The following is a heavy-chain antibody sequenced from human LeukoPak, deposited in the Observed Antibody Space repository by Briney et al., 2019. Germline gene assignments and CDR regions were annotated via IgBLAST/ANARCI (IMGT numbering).Heavy chain of an antibody. D-gene: IGHD2-2*01. CDR3: ARSVVPAADDAFDI. Sequence: SETLSLTCTVSGGSISSYYWSWIRQPPGKGLEWIGYIYHSGSTYYNPSLKSRVTVSVDRSKNQFSLKLSSVTAADTAVYYCARSVVPAADDAFDIWGQGTMVTVSS. J-gene: IGHJ3*02. V-gene: IGHV4-59*12. CDR1: GGSISSYY. CDR2: IYHSGST.